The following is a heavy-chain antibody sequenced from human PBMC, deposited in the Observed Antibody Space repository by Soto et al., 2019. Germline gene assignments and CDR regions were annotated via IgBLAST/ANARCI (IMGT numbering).Heavy chain of an antibody. J-gene: IGHJ4*02. D-gene: IGHD3-10*02. V-gene: IGHV3-23*01. CDR3: TIVRVADSALDH. CDR2: INGGGENT. Sequence: GSLRLSCVTSRFSFNTFAMSWVRQAPGKGLEWVSAINGGGENTYYADSVKGQFTISRDNSKNTLFLHMSNLRAEDTAMYYCTIVRVADSALDHWGQGTLVTVSS. CDR1: RFSFNTFA.